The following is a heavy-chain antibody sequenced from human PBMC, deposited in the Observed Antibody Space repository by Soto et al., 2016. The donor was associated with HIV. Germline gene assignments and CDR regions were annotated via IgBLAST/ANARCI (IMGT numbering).Heavy chain of an antibody. D-gene: IGHD2-21*02. CDR1: GFTFSSYS. J-gene: IGHJ4*02. CDR2: LSYDGSNE. V-gene: IGHV3-30*03. CDR3: ARTVTATDPPFDY. Sequence: VQLVESGGGLVKPGGSLRLSCVASGFTFSSYSMNWVRQAPGKGLEWVSVLSYDGSNEYYADSVKGRFSISRDNSNNTLYLQMNSLRAEDSAVYYCARTVTATDPPFDYWGQGTLVAVSS.